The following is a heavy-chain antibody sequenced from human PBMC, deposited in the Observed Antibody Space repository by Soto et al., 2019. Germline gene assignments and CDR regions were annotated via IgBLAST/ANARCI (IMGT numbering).Heavy chain of an antibody. CDR3: AKDHCSSNSCYPDPMWFDP. CDR1: GFTFSSYG. CDR2: ISYDGSNK. V-gene: IGHV3-30*18. J-gene: IGHJ5*02. D-gene: IGHD2-2*01. Sequence: PGGSLRLSCAASGFTFSSYGMHWVRQAPGKGLEWVAVISYDGSNKYYADSVKGRFTISRDNSKNTLYLQMNSLRAEDTAVYYCAKDHCSSNSCYPDPMWFDPWGQGTLVTVSS.